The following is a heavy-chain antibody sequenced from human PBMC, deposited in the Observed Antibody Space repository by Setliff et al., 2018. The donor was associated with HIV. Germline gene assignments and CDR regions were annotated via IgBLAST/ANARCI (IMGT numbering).Heavy chain of an antibody. CDR2: ISAYNGNT. CDR3: ARGKGSSGYYYYYGMDV. CDR1: GYTLRRHG. D-gene: IGHD3-10*01. Sequence: GASVKVSCKASGYTLRRHGISWVRQAPGQGLEWMGWISAYNGNTNYAQKLQGRVTMTTDTSTTTAYMELRSLKSDDTAIYFCARGKGSSGYYYYYGMDVWGQGTTVTVSS. V-gene: IGHV1-18*01. J-gene: IGHJ6*02.